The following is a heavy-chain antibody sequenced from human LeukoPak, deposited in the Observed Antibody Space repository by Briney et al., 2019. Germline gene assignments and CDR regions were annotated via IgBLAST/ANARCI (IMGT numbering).Heavy chain of an antibody. CDR1: GGSLSGGSYY. D-gene: IGHD2-2*01. Sequence: SQTLSLTCTVSGGSLSGGSYYWSWIRQHPEKGLEWIGYMLHSGDTYYNPSLESRVTISVDTSKSQFSLRLSSVTAADTAAYFCARDQRYCSTTSCHDAFDIWGQGTMVTVSS. CDR3: ARDQRYCSTTSCHDAFDI. V-gene: IGHV4-31*03. CDR2: MLHSGDT. J-gene: IGHJ3*02.